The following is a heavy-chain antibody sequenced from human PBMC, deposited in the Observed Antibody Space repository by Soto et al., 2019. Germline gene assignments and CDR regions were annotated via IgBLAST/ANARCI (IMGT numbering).Heavy chain of an antibody. CDR2: ISDSGGST. Sequence: EVQLLQLGGGSVQPGGSLRLSCAASGFTFRLYGMSWVRQAPGKGLEWVSGISDSGGSTYYGDSVKGRFTISRDNSKNTVYLHMNNLRAEDTAVYYCAKRRDGFDLWGQGTMVTVSS. J-gene: IGHJ3*01. V-gene: IGHV3-23*01. CDR1: GFTFRLYG. CDR3: AKRRDGFDL.